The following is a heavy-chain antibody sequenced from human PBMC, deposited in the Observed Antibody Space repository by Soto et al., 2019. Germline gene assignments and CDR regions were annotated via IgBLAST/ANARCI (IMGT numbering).Heavy chain of an antibody. J-gene: IGHJ4*02. CDR3: ARDKITGLFDY. CDR2: INHSGST. D-gene: IGHD2-8*02. Sequence: PSETLSLTCAVYAGTFSGYYWTWIRQPPGTGLEWIGEINHSGSTNYNPSLKSRVTISVDTSKNQFSLKLTSVTAADTAVYYCARDKITGLFDYWGQGTLVTVSS. V-gene: IGHV4-34*01. CDR1: AGTFSGYY.